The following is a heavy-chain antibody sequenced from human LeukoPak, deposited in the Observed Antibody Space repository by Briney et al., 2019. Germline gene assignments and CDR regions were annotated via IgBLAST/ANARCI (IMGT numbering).Heavy chain of an antibody. CDR1: GYTFTSYG. CDR3: ARDVDTSMAYYGDC. CDR2: ISAYNGNT. D-gene: IGHD5-18*01. J-gene: IGHJ4*02. Sequence: ASVTVSCLASGYTFTSYGISWVRQPPGQGLEWMGWISAYNGNTNYAQRVQGKVTMTADTSTSTAYKELRSLRSDDTAVYYGARDVDTSMAYYGDCWGQGTLVTVSS. V-gene: IGHV1-18*01.